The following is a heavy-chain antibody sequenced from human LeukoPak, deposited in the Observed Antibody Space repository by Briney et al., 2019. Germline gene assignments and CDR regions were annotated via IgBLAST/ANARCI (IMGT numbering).Heavy chain of an antibody. J-gene: IGHJ4*02. CDR2: ISPRGDGT. Sequence: GGSLRLSCAASGFTFSNHPMHWVRQTPGKRLEYVSAISPRGDGTWYADSVKGRFTISRDNSNNSLFVQMNSLRAEDTAVYFCAKSRSGSANWALQIFDNWGQGTLVTVSS. CDR3: AKSRSGSANWALQIFDN. CDR1: GFTFSNHP. D-gene: IGHD1-1*01. V-gene: IGHV3-64*04.